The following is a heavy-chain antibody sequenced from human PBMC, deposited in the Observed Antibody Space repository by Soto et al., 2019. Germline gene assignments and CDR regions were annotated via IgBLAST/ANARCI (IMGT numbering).Heavy chain of an antibody. V-gene: IGHV3-33*01. J-gene: IGHJ4*02. Sequence: PGGSLRLSCAASGFTFSSYGMHWVRQAPGKGLEWVAVIWYDGSNKYYADSVKGRFTISRDNSKNTLYLQMNSLRAEDTAVYYCARESVGDTDFLGYFDYWGPGTLVNVSS. CDR2: IWYDGSNK. CDR3: ARESVGDTDFLGYFDY. D-gene: IGHD5-18*01. CDR1: GFTFSSYG.